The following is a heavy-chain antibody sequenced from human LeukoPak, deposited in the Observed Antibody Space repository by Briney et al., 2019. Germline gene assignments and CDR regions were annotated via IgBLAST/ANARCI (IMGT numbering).Heavy chain of an antibody. D-gene: IGHD6-6*01. CDR1: GFTFSDYY. J-gene: IGHJ4*02. Sequence: PGGSLRLSCAASGFTFSDYYMSWIRQAPGKGLEWVSYISSSGSTIYYADSVKGRFTISRDNAKNSLYLQMNSLGAEDTAVYYCARPPREQLVQGDYWGQGTLVTVSS. V-gene: IGHV3-11*01. CDR3: ARPPREQLVQGDY. CDR2: ISSSGSTI.